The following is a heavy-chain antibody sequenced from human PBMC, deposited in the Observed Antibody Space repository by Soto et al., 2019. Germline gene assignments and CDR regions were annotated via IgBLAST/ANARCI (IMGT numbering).Heavy chain of an antibody. J-gene: IGHJ5*02. CDR3: ARDIAAAGRDWFDP. CDR2: MNPNSGNT. CDR1: GYTFTGYY. D-gene: IGHD6-13*01. Sequence: GASVKVSCKASGYTFTGYYMHWVRQATGQGLEWMGWMNPNSGNTGYAQKFQGRVTMTRNTSISTAYMELSSLRSEDTAVYYCARDIAAAGRDWFDPWGQGTLVTVSS. V-gene: IGHV1-8*02.